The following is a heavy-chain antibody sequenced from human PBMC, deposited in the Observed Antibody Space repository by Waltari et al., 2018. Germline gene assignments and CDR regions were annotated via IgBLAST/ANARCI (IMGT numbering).Heavy chain of an antibody. CDR2: INPNSGGT. CDR3: AIGRIVVVPAAAPFDY. Sequence: QVQLVQSGAEVKKPGASVKVSCKASGYTFTGYYMHWLRQAPRQGLEWMGWINPNSGGTNYAQKFQGRVTMTRDTSISTAYMELSRLRSDDTAVYYCAIGRIVVVPAAAPFDYWGQGTLVTVSS. V-gene: IGHV1-2*02. J-gene: IGHJ4*02. D-gene: IGHD2-2*01. CDR1: GYTFTGYY.